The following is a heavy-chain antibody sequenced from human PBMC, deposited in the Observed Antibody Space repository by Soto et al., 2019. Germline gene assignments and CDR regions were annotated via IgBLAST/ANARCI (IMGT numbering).Heavy chain of an antibody. V-gene: IGHV4-38-2*02. D-gene: IGHD6-19*01. CDR3: ARSSGWYYFDY. J-gene: IGHJ4*02. CDR2: IYHSGST. Sequence: SETLSLTCTVSGYSISSGYYWGWIRQPPGKGLEWIGSIYHSGSTYYNPSLKSRVTISVDTSKNQFSLKLSSVTAADTAVYYCARSSGWYYFDYWGQGTLVTVSS. CDR1: GYSISSGYY.